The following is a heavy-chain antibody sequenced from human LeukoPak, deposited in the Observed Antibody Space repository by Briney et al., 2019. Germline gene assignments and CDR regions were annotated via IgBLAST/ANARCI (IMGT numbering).Heavy chain of an antibody. CDR3: AGERGEEYSSGWYKRNYFDN. D-gene: IGHD6-19*01. J-gene: IGHJ4*02. CDR1: GGSISSGGYY. V-gene: IGHV4-30-2*01. Sequence: PSESLSLTCTASGGSISSGGYYWSWIRQPPGKGLEWIGYIYHSGSTYYNPSLKSRVTISVDRSKNQFSLKLTSVTGADTAVYYCAGERGEEYSSGWYKRNYFDNWGQGIRVTVSS. CDR2: IYHSGST.